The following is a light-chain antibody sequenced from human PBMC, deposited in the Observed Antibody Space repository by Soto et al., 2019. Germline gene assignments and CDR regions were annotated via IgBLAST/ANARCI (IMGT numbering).Light chain of an antibody. J-gene: IGLJ1*01. CDR2: SNI. Sequence: QSVLTQPPSASGTPGQRVIISCSGSSSNIGSNSVNWYQQPPGTAPKLLIYSNILRPSGVPDRFSGSKSGTSASLAISGLQSDDEADYYCAAWDDSLNGRVFGTGTKVTVL. CDR3: AAWDDSLNGRV. V-gene: IGLV1-44*01. CDR1: SSNIGSNS.